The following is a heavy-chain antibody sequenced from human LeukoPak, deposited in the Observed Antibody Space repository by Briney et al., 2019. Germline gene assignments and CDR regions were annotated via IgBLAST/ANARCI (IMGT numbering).Heavy chain of an antibody. Sequence: SETLSLTCTVSGVSISSYYWSWLRQPPGKGLEWIGHVYYSGRTTYNSSLRSRLTISADTSTSQVSLKLSSVTAADTAVYYCARHKPTGSYPLELWGQGTLVTVSS. J-gene: IGHJ4*02. V-gene: IGHV4-59*08. CDR2: VYYSGRT. CDR1: GVSISSYY. CDR3: ARHKPTGSYPLEL. D-gene: IGHD3-10*01.